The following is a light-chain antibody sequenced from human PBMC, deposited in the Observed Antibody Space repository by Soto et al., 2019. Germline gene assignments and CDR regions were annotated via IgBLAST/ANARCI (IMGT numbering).Light chain of an antibody. J-gene: IGLJ1*01. Sequence: QSALAQPASVSGSLGQSITISCTGTSSDVGDYNYVSWYQQHPDKAPKLMLYEVTTRPSGISNRFSGSKSGNTASLTISGLQAEDAADYYCTSFSSSTSLYVFGTGTKVTVL. V-gene: IGLV2-14*01. CDR1: SSDVGDYNY. CDR2: EVT. CDR3: TSFSSSTSLYV.